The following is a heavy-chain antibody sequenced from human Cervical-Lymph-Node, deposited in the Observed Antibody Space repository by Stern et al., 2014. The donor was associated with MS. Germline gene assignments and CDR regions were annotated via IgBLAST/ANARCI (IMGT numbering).Heavy chain of an antibody. CDR3: ARAIGFCSGGNCEPYYYYGIDV. CDR2: ISWSRGKI. Sequence: EVHLVESGGDLVQPGRSLRLSCAASGFRFDDYAMYWVRQAPGKGLVWVSGISWSRGKIGYADSVKGRFTISRDNVKNSLFLQMNSLRSEDTASYYCARAIGFCSGGNCEPYYYYGIDVWGQGTRVTVSS. D-gene: IGHD2-15*01. CDR1: GFRFDDYA. V-gene: IGHV3-9*01. J-gene: IGHJ6*02.